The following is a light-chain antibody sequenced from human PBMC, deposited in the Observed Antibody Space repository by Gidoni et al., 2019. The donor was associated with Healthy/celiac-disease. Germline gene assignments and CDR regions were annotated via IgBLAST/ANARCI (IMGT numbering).Light chain of an antibody. J-gene: IGKJ1*01. CDR3: QQRSNWPWT. V-gene: IGKV3-11*01. CDR2: DAS. CDR1: QSVSSD. Sequence: EIVLTQSPATLSLSPGERATLSCRASQSVSSDLPWYQQKPGQAPRLLIYDASNRATGIPARFSGSGSGTDFTLTISSLEPEDFAVYYCQQRSNWPWTFGQXTKVEI.